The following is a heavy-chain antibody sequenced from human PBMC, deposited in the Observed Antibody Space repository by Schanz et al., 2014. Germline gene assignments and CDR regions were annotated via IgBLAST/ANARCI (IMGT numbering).Heavy chain of an antibody. CDR3: ARDLTHDTRYWYYWAFDI. D-gene: IGHD1-7*01. CDR2: IHSSGST. CDR1: GGSMTTYY. Sequence: QVQLQESGPGLMKPSETLSLTCIVSGGSMTTYYWSWIRQPAGKGLEWIGRIHSSGSTDYNPSLKGRATTSVDTSKNQFSQRLRSARVADTAVYYCARDLTHDTRYWYYWAFDIWGQGTMVTVSS. V-gene: IGHV4-4*07. J-gene: IGHJ3*02.